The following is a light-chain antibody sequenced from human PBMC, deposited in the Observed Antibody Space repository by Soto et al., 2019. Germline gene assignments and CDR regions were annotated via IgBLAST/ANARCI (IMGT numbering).Light chain of an antibody. CDR2: DVN. J-gene: IGLJ1*01. Sequence: QSALTQPASVSGSPGQSITISCTGTSTDLGGYNSVSWYQQHPGKAPKLMIYDVNIRPSGVSDRFSGSKSGNTASLTISGLQAEDEADYYCSSYTSGSTLVFGTGTKVTVL. CDR1: STDLGGYNS. V-gene: IGLV2-14*03. CDR3: SSYTSGSTLV.